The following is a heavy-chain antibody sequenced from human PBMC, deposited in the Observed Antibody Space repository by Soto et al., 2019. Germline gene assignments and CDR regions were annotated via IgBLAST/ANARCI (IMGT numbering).Heavy chain of an antibody. CDR3: ASRDPGTSVDY. D-gene: IGHD1-7*01. V-gene: IGHV4-4*02. CDR1: GGSFTNNNW. CDR2: IYRTGST. J-gene: IGHJ4*02. Sequence: SETLSLTCAVSGGSFTNNNWWTWVRQPPGQGLEWIGEIYRTGSTNYNPSLKSRVTISLDKSENQFSLKVTSLTAADTAVYYCASRDPGTSVDYWGQGTLVTVSS.